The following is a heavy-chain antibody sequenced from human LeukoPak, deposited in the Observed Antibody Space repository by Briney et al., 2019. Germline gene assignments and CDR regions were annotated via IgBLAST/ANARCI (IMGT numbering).Heavy chain of an antibody. J-gene: IGHJ3*02. V-gene: IGHV3-7*01. CDR2: IKQDGSEK. CDR1: GVTFSRYW. Sequence: PGGALRLSCAESGVTFSRYWMSWVREAPGKGLEWVGKIKQDGSEKYYVESVRGGVTISREKAKSSLYLQMNSLRAEDTAVYYCARVDSVSDCSGGSCYPYAPSHIWGQGTMLTVSS. D-gene: IGHD2-15*01. CDR3: ARVDSVSDCSGGSCYPYAPSHI.